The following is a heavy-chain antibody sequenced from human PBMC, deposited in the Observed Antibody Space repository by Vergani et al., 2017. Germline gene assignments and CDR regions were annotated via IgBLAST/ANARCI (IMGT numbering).Heavy chain of an antibody. CDR1: GGSISSGDYY. V-gene: IGHV4-30-4*01. D-gene: IGHD3-22*01. CDR2: IYYSGST. J-gene: IGHJ3*02. CDR3: ARGLWLLNGADAFDI. Sequence: QVQLQESGPGLVKPSQTLSLTCTVSGGSISSGDYYWSWIRQPPGKGLEWIGYIYYSGSTYYHPSLKSRVTISVDTSKNQFSLKLSSVTAADTAVYYCARGLWLLNGADAFDIWGQGTMVTVSS.